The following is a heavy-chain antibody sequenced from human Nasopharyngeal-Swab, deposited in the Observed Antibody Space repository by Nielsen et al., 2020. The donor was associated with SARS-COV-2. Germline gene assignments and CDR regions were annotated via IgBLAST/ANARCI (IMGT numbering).Heavy chain of an antibody. J-gene: IGHJ4*02. CDR2: ISSSSSYI. CDR3: ARENDYADEYYFDY. Sequence: SCAASGFTSSSHSMYWVRQALGKGLEWVSSISSSSSYIYYADSVKGRFTNSRDNAKNSLYLQMNSLRAEDTAVYYCARENDYADEYYFDYWGQGTLVTVSS. V-gene: IGHV3-21*01. CDR1: GFTSSSHS. D-gene: IGHD4-17*01.